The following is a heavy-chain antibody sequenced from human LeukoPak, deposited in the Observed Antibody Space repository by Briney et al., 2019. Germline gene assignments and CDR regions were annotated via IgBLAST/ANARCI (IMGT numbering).Heavy chain of an antibody. V-gene: IGHV6-1*01. D-gene: IGHD3-22*01. CDR1: GDSVSSNSAA. CDR3: ASTPPYNYDTSGYYSEYFQH. J-gene: IGHJ1*01. Sequence: SQTLSLTCAISGDSVSSNSAAWSWIRQSPSRGLEWLGRTYYRSKWYNDYAVSVKSRITINPDTSKNQFSLHLNSVTPEDTAVYYCASTPPYNYDTSGYYSEYFQHWGQGTLVTVSS. CDR2: TYYRSKWYN.